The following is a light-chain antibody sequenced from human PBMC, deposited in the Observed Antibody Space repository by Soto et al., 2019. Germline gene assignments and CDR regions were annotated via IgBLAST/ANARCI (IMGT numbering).Light chain of an antibody. Sequence: DLQMTQSPSSLSASVGDRVTITCRASQSISSYLNWYQQKPGKAPKLLIYAASSLKSGVPSRFSGSGSGTDFTLTISSLQPEDFAIYYCQQSYSTPRTFGQGTKVEIK. CDR2: AAS. J-gene: IGKJ1*01. CDR3: QQSYSTPRT. CDR1: QSISSY. V-gene: IGKV1-39*01.